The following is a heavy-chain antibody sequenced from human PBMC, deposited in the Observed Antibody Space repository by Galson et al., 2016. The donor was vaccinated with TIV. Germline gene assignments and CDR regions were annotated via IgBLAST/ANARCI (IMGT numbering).Heavy chain of an antibody. J-gene: IGHJ4*02. Sequence: PALVKPTQTLTLTCSFSGFSLSTSGVGVGWFRQPPGKALEWLAFVHWDEAEHYSPSLKSRLTIPKDTSKNQVVLTLINMDPLDTATYYCARRLSYFGELSTNHYFDYWGQGTLVTVSS. CDR2: VHWDEAE. CDR3: ARRLSYFGELSTNHYFDY. CDR1: GFSLSTSGVG. V-gene: IGHV2-5*02. D-gene: IGHD3-10*01.